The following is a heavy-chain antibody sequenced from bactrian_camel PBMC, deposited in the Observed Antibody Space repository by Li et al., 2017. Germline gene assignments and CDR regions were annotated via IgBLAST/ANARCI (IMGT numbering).Heavy chain of an antibody. CDR2: INIDGKT. J-gene: IGHJ4*01. Sequence: HVQLVESGGGLVQAGGSLRLTCTASGYIYASYCLGWFRQAPGKEREGVAAINIDGKTTYADSVKGRFTISSDSAMNTLYLQMDSLNSEDTGMYYCAAGRLRNGYCYSLLNRMAYNNWGQGTQVTVS. CDR1: GYIYASYC. V-gene: IGHV3S55*01. D-gene: IGHD2*01. CDR3: AAGRLRNGYCYSLLNRMAYNN.